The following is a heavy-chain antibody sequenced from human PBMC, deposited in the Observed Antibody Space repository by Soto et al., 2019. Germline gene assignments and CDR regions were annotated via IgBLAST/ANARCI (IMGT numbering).Heavy chain of an antibody. Sequence: ASVKVSCKASGYTFTSYGISWVRQAPGQGLEWMGWISAYNGNTNYAQKLQGRVTMTTDTSTSTAYMELRSLRSDDTAVYYCARGHIVLVPAAIGWFDPWGQGTLVTVSS. CDR2: ISAYNGNT. D-gene: IGHD2-2*01. CDR3: ARGHIVLVPAAIGWFDP. CDR1: GYTFTSYG. J-gene: IGHJ5*02. V-gene: IGHV1-18*01.